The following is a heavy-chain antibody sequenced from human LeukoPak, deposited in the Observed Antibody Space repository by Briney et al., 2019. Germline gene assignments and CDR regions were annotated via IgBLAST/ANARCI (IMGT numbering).Heavy chain of an antibody. J-gene: IGHJ4*02. CDR1: GYTFTNYY. D-gene: IGHD5-18*01. CDR3: ARGGTTMVTGGFDY. V-gene: IGHV1-46*03. CDR2: INPSSGSK. Sequence: ASVKVSCKPSGYTFTNYYMHWVRQAPGQGLEWMGIINPSSGSKSYTQKVQGRVTMTRDTSTSTVYMELSSLRSDDTAVHYCARGGTTMVTGGFDYWGQGTLVTVSS.